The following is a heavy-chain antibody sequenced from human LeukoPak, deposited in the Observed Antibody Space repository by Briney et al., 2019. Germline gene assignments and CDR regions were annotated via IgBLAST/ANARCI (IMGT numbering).Heavy chain of an antibody. J-gene: IGHJ4*02. CDR1: GGSIRGYY. CDR3: ARGYGSGSYNNFNH. V-gene: IGHV4-59*01. Sequence: PSETLSLTCTVSGGSIRGYYWSWIRQPPGKGLEWIGYIHYTGSTDYNPSLKSRVTISVDTSKNQFSLNLSSVTAADTAVYYCARGYGSGSYNNFNHWGQGILVTVSS. CDR2: IHYTGST. D-gene: IGHD3-10*01.